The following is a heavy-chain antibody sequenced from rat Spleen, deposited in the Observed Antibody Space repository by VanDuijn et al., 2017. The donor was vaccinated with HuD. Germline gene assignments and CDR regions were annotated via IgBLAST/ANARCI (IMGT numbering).Heavy chain of an antibody. D-gene: IGHD1-10*01. V-gene: IGHV5-29*01. CDR3: TRENNYDY. CDR2: ISYDGRST. J-gene: IGHJ2*01. CDR1: GFTFSNYD. Sequence: EVQLVESGGGLVQPGRSMKLSCAASGFTFSNYDMAWVRQAPTKGLEWVATISYDGRSTYYRDSVKGRFTISRDNVKSTLYLQMDSLRSDDTATYYCTRENNYDYWGQGVMVTVSS.